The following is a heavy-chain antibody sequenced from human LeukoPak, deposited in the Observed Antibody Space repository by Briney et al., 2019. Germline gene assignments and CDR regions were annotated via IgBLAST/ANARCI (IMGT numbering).Heavy chain of an antibody. CDR3: ARERYCGGDCYYFDY. D-gene: IGHD2-21*02. J-gene: IGHJ4*02. Sequence: ASVTVSCKASGYTFTSYAMHWVRQAPGQRLEWMGWINAGNGNTKYSQEFQGRVTITRDTSASTAYMELSSLRSEDMAVYYCARERYCGGDCYYFDYWGQGTLVTVSS. CDR1: GYTFTSYA. CDR2: INAGNGNT. V-gene: IGHV1-3*03.